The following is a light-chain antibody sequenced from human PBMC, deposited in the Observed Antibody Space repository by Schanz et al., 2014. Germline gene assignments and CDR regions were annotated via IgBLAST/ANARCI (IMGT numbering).Light chain of an antibody. Sequence: QSVLTQPASVSGSPGQSITISCTGTSSDIGSYNLVSWYQQHPDKAPKLMIYEGSKRPSGVSNRFSGSKSGNTASLTISGLQAEDEADYYCSSYTSSSTWVFGGGTKLTVL. V-gene: IGLV2-14*02. J-gene: IGLJ3*02. CDR1: SSDIGSYNL. CDR2: EGS. CDR3: SSYTSSSTWV.